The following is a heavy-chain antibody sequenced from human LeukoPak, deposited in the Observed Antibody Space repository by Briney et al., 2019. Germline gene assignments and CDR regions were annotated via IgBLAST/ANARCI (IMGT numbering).Heavy chain of an antibody. J-gene: IGHJ4*02. V-gene: IGHV3-33*01. CDR2: IWYDGSNK. Sequence: GRSLRLSCAASGFTFSSYGMHWVRQAPGKGLEWVAVIWYDGSNKYYADSVKGRFTISRDNSKNTLYLQMNSLRAEDTAVYYCARGRYYRGSGSYWVHDYFDYWGQGTLVTVSS. D-gene: IGHD3-10*01. CDR3: ARGRYYRGSGSYWVHDYFDY. CDR1: GFTFSSYG.